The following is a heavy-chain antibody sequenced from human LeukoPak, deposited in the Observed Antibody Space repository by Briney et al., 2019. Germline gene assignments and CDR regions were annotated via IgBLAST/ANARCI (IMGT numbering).Heavy chain of an antibody. CDR2: ISGSGGST. D-gene: IGHD3-3*01. V-gene: IGHV3-23*01. CDR3: AKDVTYYDFWSGYYLIDY. Sequence: PGGCLRLSCAASGFTFSSDAMSWVRQAPGKGLEWVSAISGSGGSTYYADSVKGRFTISRDNSKNTLYLQMNSLRAEDTAVYYCAKDVTYYDFWSGYYLIDYWGQGTLVTVSS. CDR1: GFTFSSDA. J-gene: IGHJ4*02.